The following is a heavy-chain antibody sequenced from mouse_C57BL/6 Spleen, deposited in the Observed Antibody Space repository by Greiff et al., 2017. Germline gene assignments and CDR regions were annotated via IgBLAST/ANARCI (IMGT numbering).Heavy chain of an antibody. V-gene: IGHV8-8*01. J-gene: IGHJ3*01. CDR3: ARIVDYGNSSWFAY. Sequence: QVTLKVSGPGILQPSQTLSLTCSFSGFSLSTFGMGVGWIRQPSGKGLEWLAHIWWDDDKYFHPALKSRLTISKDTSKYQVFLKIANVDTADTATYYCARIVDYGNSSWFAYWGQGTLVTVSA. CDR1: GFSLSTFGMG. D-gene: IGHD2-1*01. CDR2: IWWDDDK.